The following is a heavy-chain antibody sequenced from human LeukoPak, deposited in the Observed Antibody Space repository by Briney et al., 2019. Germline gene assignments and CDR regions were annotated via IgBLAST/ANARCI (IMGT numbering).Heavy chain of an antibody. CDR1: GYTFTSYG. CDR3: ARPSRRGSIAAVVDY. CDR2: ISAYNGNT. Sequence: ASVKVSCKASGYTFTSYGISWVRQAPGQGLEWMGWISAYNGNTNYAQKLQGRVTMTTDTSTSTAYMELRSLRSDDTAVYYCARPSRRGSIAAVVDYWGQGTLVTVSS. J-gene: IGHJ4*02. D-gene: IGHD6-13*01. V-gene: IGHV1-18*01.